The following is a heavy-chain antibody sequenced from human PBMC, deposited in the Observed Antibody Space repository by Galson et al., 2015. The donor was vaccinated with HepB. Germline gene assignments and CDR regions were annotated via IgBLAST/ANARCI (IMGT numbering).Heavy chain of an antibody. D-gene: IGHD3-22*01. CDR3: AKDLNLGYYYDSSGWGAFDI. V-gene: IGHV3-23*01. CDR2: ISGSGGST. Sequence: SLRLSCAASGFTFSSYAMSWVRQAPGKGLEWVSAISGSGGSTYYADSVKGRFTISRDNSKNTLYLQMNSLRAEDAAVYYCAKDLNLGYYYDSSGWGAFDIWGQGTMVTVSS. J-gene: IGHJ3*02. CDR1: GFTFSSYA.